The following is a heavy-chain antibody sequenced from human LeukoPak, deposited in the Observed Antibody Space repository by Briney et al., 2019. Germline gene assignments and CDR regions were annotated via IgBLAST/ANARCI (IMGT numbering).Heavy chain of an antibody. CDR1: GYTFTSYH. V-gene: IGHV1-46*01. CDR2: INPSGGNR. Sequence: ASVKVSCKASGYTFTSYHLHWVRQAPGQGLEWMGIINPSGGNRSYAQNFQGRVTMTRDTSTSTVYMELSSLRSEDTAVYYCAGSVATGTTDQLDYYYYGMDVWGQGTTVTVSS. CDR3: AGSVATGTTDQLDYYYYGMDV. D-gene: IGHD1-1*01. J-gene: IGHJ6*02.